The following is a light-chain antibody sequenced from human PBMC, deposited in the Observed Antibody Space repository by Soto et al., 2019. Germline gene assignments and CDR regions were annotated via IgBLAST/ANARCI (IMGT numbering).Light chain of an antibody. CDR1: QSVLYSSNNKNY. J-gene: IGKJ1*01. Sequence: DIVMTQSPDSLAVSLVERATINCKSSQSVLYSSNNKNYLAWYQQKPGQPPKLLIYWASTRESGVPDRFSGSGSGTDFTLTISSLQAEDVAVYYCQQYYSTPTWTFGQGTKVDI. V-gene: IGKV4-1*01. CDR3: QQYYSTPTWT. CDR2: WAS.